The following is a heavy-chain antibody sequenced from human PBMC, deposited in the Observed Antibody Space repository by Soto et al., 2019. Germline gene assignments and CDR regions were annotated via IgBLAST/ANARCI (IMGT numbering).Heavy chain of an antibody. D-gene: IGHD4-17*01. Sequence: QVQLQESGPGLVEPSQTLSLICTVSGGSISSGDYYWSWIRQPPGKGLEWIGYIYYSGTPFHNPCLKRRVSISVDTSKNLFSLKLSSMTAADTAVYYWARTSGDYGLSKYFQHWGQGTLVTVPS. J-gene: IGHJ1*01. V-gene: IGHV4-31*03. CDR1: GGSISSGDYY. CDR3: ARTSGDYGLSKYFQH. CDR2: IYYSGTP.